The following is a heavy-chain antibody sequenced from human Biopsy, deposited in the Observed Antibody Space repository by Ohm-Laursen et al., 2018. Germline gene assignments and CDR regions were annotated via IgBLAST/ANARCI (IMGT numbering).Heavy chain of an antibody. D-gene: IGHD1-26*01. Sequence: SRSLSCSASGFALTLYEINWVRQAPGKGMGWISYIYGGGSPVSYADSVKSRFTISRENTQNSLYLHMNSLRADDSAVYYCARLNSGTYDSSDLWGQGTMVIVSS. CDR3: ARLNSGTYDSSDL. V-gene: IGHV3-48*03. CDR1: GFALTLYE. CDR2: IYGGGSPV. J-gene: IGHJ3*01.